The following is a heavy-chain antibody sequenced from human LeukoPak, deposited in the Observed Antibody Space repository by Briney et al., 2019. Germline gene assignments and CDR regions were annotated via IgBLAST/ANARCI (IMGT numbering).Heavy chain of an antibody. V-gene: IGHV1-18*01. CDR2: ISPYNDNT. J-gene: IGHJ5*01. CDR3: AREAEVWGSFRYFDS. CDR1: GYTFISYT. D-gene: IGHD3-16*02. Sequence: ASVKVSCKASGYTFISYTISWVRQAPGQGLEWMGWISPYNDNTDYALKFQGRVSMTTDTATRTAYMELRSLRSDDTAVYYCAREAEVWGSFRYFDSWGQGTLVTVSS.